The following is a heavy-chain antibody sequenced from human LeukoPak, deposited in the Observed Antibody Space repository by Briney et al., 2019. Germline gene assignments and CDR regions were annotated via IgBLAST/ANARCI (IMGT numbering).Heavy chain of an antibody. V-gene: IGHV3-53*01. CDR3: ARGRSGVVIFRVDHGMDV. CDR2: IYSDADT. D-gene: IGHD3-3*01. Sequence: GGSLRLSCAASGFTFSSNYMSWVRQAPGKGLECVSVIYSDADTYYADSVKGRFIISRDNSKNTLYLQMNSLRAEDTAVYYCARGRSGVVIFRVDHGMDVWGQGTTVTVSS. J-gene: IGHJ6*02. CDR1: GFTFSSNY.